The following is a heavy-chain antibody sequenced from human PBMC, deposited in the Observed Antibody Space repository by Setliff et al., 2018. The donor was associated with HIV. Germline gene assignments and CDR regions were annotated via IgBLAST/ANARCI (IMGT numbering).Heavy chain of an antibody. CDR3: ARQVSIPGVAVTPLAY. V-gene: IGHV4-59*08. CDR2: IFHTGSA. Sequence: SETLSLTCTVSGASMRDYYWTWIRQSPGKGLEWIGHIFHTGSATYNPSLRSRLTMSIDTSSGQFSLRLTSVTAADAAVYYCARQVSIPGVAVTPLAYWGQGSLVTVSS. CDR1: GASMRDYY. J-gene: IGHJ4*02. D-gene: IGHD3-3*01.